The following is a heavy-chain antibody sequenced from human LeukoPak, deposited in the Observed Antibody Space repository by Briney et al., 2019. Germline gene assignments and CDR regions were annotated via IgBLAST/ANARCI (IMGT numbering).Heavy chain of an antibody. CDR3: ARARGGYDSSGYYYDY. J-gene: IGHJ4*02. CDR1: GGTFSSYA. CDR2: IIPIFGTA. D-gene: IGHD3-22*01. Sequence: GASVKVSCKASGGTFSSYAISWVRQAPGQGLEWMGGIIPIFGTANYAQKFQGRVTITTDESTSTAYMELSSLRSEDTAVYYCARARGGYDSSGYYYDYWGQGTLVTVSS. V-gene: IGHV1-69*05.